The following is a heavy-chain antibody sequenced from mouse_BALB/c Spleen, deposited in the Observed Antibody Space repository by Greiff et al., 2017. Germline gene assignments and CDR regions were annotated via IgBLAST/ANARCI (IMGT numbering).Heavy chain of an antibody. CDR2: ISSGGST. J-gene: IGHJ2*01. Sequence: EVKVVESGGGLVKPGGSLKLSCAASGFTFSSYAMSWVRQTPEKRLEWVASISSGGSTYYPDSVKGRFTISRDNARNILYLQMSSLRSEDTAMYYCARGPTENYFDYWGQGTTLTVSS. V-gene: IGHV5-6-5*01. D-gene: IGHD1-1*01. CDR1: GFTFSSYA. CDR3: ARGPTENYFDY.